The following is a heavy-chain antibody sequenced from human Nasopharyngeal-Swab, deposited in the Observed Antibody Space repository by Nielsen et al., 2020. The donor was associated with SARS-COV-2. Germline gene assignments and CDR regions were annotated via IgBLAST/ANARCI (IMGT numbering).Heavy chain of an antibody. D-gene: IGHD5-24*01. V-gene: IGHV3-48*03. CDR2: ISSSGSTI. Sequence: GESLKISCAASGFTFSTYEMNWVRQAPGRGLEWLSYISSSGSTIYYADSVMGRFTISRDNAKNSLYLQMDSLRAEDTAVYYCARDLAMATILWGQGTLVTVSS. CDR3: ARDLAMATIL. J-gene: IGHJ4*02. CDR1: GFTFSTYE.